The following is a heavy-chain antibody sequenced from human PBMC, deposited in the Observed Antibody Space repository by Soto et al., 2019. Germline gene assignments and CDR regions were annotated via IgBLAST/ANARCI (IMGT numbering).Heavy chain of an antibody. CDR3: ASPMGSKNLLSADWFDP. Sequence: QVQLVQSGAEVRKPGSSVKVSCKASGGTVSSYGISWVRQAPGQGLEWMGGYIALFDSANYAQKFQGRVTITADESKSTVYMELSSLRSEDTAVYYCASPMGSKNLLSADWFDPWGQGTLVTVSS. V-gene: IGHV1-69*01. D-gene: IGHD3-16*01. CDR2: YIALFDSA. J-gene: IGHJ5*02. CDR1: GGTVSSYG.